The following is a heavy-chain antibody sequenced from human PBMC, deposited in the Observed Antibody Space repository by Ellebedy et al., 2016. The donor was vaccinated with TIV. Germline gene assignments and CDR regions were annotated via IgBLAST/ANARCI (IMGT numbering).Heavy chain of an antibody. CDR2: ITNDGSET. Sequence: GESLKISXEVSGLTFSGYWMHWVRQAPGKGLVWVSRITNDGSETRYADSVKGRFTISRDNANNFLFLQMSSLRAEDTAMYYCVKDLLPGGGDVWGQGTTVIVSS. CDR3: VKDLLPGGGDV. CDR1: GLTFSGYW. J-gene: IGHJ6*02. D-gene: IGHD4-23*01. V-gene: IGHV3-74*01.